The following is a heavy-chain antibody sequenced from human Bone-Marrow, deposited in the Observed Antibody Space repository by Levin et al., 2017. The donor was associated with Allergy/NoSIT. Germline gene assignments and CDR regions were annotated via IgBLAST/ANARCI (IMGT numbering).Heavy chain of an antibody. Sequence: PGGSLRLSCAASGFSFDVYAIHWVRQAPGRGLEWVGGISWNSDSIRYGDSVKGRFTISRDNAKKSLYLQMDTLRPEDTAIYYCAKDGRYAISATTDFFDFWGLGTRVTVSS. CDR1: GFSFDVYA. V-gene: IGHV3-9*01. J-gene: IGHJ4*02. CDR2: ISWNSDSI. D-gene: IGHD1-7*01. CDR3: AKDGRYAISATTDFFDF.